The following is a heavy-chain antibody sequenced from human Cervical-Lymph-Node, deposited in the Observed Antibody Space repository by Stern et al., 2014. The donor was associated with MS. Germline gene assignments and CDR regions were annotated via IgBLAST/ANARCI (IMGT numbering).Heavy chain of an antibody. CDR1: GFSLDTRGMC. D-gene: IGHD3-3*01. Sequence: VNLRECGPGLVKATKTLTMNCTFYGFSLDTRGMCVSWFRQPPGKNLEWVAHIDWDDDKFYNTSLKNRLTISKDASRNQVVLTMANLDPVDTGTYYCARMQDRGGYYSDYWGQGSLVSVSS. J-gene: IGHJ4*02. CDR3: ARMQDRGGYYSDY. CDR2: IDWDDDK. V-gene: IGHV2-70*17.